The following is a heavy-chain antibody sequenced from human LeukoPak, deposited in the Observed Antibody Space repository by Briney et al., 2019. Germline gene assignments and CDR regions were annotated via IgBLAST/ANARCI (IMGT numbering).Heavy chain of an antibody. V-gene: IGHV4-34*01. CDR1: GGSFSGYY. CDR3: AREGSSSWYEGYFQH. D-gene: IGHD6-13*01. J-gene: IGHJ1*01. CDR2: INHSGST. Sequence: SETLSLTCAVYGGSFSGYYWSWIRQPPGKGLEWIGEINHSGSTNYNPSLKSRVTISVDTSKNQFSLKLSSVTAADTAVYYCAREGSSSWYEGYFQHWGQGTLVTVSS.